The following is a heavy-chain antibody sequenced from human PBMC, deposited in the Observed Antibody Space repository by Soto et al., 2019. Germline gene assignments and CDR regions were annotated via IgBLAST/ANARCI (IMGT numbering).Heavy chain of an antibody. CDR3: ARRPHSDSYYDLGMDV. CDR2: RFYTGGT. Sequence: PSETLSLTCTVSGGSISSAGFYWSWIRQLPGKGLEWIGSRFYTGGTYHNPSLKSRVTISVDTYRNQFSLKLSSVTAADTAIYYCARRPHSDSYYDLGMDVWGQGITATVSS. D-gene: IGHD6-13*01. V-gene: IGHV4-31*03. CDR1: GGSISSAGFY. J-gene: IGHJ6*02.